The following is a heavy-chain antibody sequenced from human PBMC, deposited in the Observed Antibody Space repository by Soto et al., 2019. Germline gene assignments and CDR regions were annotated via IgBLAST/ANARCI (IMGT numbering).Heavy chain of an antibody. CDR1: GYTFAGYY. CDR2: IDPSSGST. V-gene: IGHV1-2*02. J-gene: IGHJ4*02. CDR3: ARDTPTYVASSDDDY. D-gene: IGHD6-6*01. Sequence: QVQLVQSGAEVKKPGASVKVSCKASGYTFAGYYIHWVRQAPGQGLEWMGWIDPSSGSTNYAQKFQDRVTMTSDTSISTALMDLTSLRSDDSAVYYCARDTPTYVASSDDDYWGQGTLVTVSS.